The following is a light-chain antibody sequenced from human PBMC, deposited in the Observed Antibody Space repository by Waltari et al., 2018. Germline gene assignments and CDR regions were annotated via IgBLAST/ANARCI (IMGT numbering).Light chain of an antibody. J-gene: IGKJ1*01. Sequence: DIQMTQSPSTLSASVGDTVIISCRASQSITTSLAWYRQKPGKAPDCLIYGASNLESGVPSRFSGSGSGTEFTLTISSLQPDDFANYYCQQYKSYKTFGQGTRVEIK. CDR1: QSITTS. V-gene: IGKV1-5*03. CDR3: QQYKSYKT. CDR2: GAS.